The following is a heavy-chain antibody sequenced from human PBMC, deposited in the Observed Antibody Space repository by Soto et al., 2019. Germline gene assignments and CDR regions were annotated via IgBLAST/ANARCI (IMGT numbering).Heavy chain of an antibody. D-gene: IGHD3-22*01. V-gene: IGHV4-31*03. CDR3: ARATYYYDSSGYSDRVLDY. J-gene: IGHJ4*02. CDR1: GGSISSGGYY. Sequence: QVQLQESGPGLVKPSQTLSLTCTVSGGSISSGGYYWSWIRQHPGKGLEWIGYIYYSGNTYYNPSLKRRVTISEETSKSRFSLKLSSVTAADTAVYYWARATYYYDSSGYSDRVLDYWGQGTLVTVSS. CDR2: IYYSGNT.